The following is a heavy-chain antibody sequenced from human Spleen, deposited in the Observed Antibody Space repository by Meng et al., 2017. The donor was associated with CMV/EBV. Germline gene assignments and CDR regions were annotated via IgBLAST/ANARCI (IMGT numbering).Heavy chain of an antibody. CDR3: ARVNDFWTLWGWFDP. D-gene: IGHD3-3*01. Sequence: GESLKISCAASGYIFSGAAIHWVRQASGKGLEWVGRIRTNPNNYAAEYAASVEGRFTISRDDSKKTAYLQMNSLKTEDTAVYYCARVNDFWTLWGWFDPWGQGTLVTVSS. J-gene: IGHJ5*02. CDR1: GYIFSGAA. V-gene: IGHV3-73*01. CDR2: IRTNPNNYAA.